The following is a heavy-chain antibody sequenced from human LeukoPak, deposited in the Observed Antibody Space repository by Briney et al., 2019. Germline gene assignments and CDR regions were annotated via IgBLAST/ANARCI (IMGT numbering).Heavy chain of an antibody. D-gene: IGHD6-13*01. Sequence: GGSLRLSCAASGFTFSSYSMNWVRQAPGKGLEWVSSISSSSSYIYYADSVKGGFTISRENAKNSLYLKRNSLRAEDTAVYYCARGGYSSSWYEDDWGQGTLVTVPS. J-gene: IGHJ4*01. V-gene: IGHV3-21*01. CDR2: ISSSSSYI. CDR3: ARGGYSSSWYEDD. CDR1: GFTFSSYS.